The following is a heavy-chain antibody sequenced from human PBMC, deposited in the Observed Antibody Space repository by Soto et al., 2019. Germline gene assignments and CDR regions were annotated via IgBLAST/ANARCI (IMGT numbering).Heavy chain of an antibody. V-gene: IGHV4-30-2*01. J-gene: IGHJ4*02. CDR1: GGSISSGGYS. CDR2: IYHSGST. D-gene: IGHD4-17*01. Sequence: QLQLQESGSGLVKPSQTLSLTCAVSGGSISSGGYSWSWIRQPPGKGLEWIGYIYHSGSTYYNPSLKSRVXXXVXXSKNQFSLKLSSVTAADTAVYYCARGETTVTTLDYWGQGTLVTVSS. CDR3: ARGETTVTTLDY.